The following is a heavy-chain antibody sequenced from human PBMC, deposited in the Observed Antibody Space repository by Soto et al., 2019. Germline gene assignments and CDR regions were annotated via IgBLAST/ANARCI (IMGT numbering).Heavy chain of an antibody. D-gene: IGHD3-22*01. CDR2: INHIGST. CDR3: ARMYFYGSGGHYPFDY. CDR1: GGSLSGYY. J-gene: IGHJ4*02. V-gene: IGHV4-34*01. Sequence: SEPLSLTCAVSGGSLSGYYWSWIRQPPGKRLEWIGEINHIGSTNYNPSLKSRVTILVDTSKNQFSLKLSSVTAADTAVYYCARMYFYGSGGHYPFDYWGQGALVTVSS.